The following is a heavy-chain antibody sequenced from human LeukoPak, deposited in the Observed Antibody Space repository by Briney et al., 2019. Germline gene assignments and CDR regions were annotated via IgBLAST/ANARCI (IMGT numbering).Heavy chain of an antibody. CDR2: IGGSVART. V-gene: IGHV3-23*01. CDR3: AKARIPHYYYYYGMDV. D-gene: IGHD2-2*02. J-gene: IGHJ6*02. Sequence: GGSLRLSCAAAGFTFSDYAMTWVRQAPGKGLEWVSAIGGSVARTDYADSVKGRFTISRDNSANTLYLQMKSLRAEDTAVYYCAKARIPHYYYYYGMDVWGQGTTVTVSS. CDR1: GFTFSDYA.